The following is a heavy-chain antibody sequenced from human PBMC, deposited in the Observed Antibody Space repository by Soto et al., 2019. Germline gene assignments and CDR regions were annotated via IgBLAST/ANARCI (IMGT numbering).Heavy chain of an antibody. Sequence: GGSLRLSCAASGFTFSSYSMNWVRQAPGKGLEWVSSISSSSSYIYYADSAKGRFTISRDNAKNSLYLQMNSLRAEDTAVYYCARADSSQNLYYYYGMDVWGQGTTVTVSS. V-gene: IGHV3-21*01. D-gene: IGHD6-13*01. CDR2: ISSSSSYI. CDR3: ARADSSQNLYYYYGMDV. CDR1: GFTFSSYS. J-gene: IGHJ6*02.